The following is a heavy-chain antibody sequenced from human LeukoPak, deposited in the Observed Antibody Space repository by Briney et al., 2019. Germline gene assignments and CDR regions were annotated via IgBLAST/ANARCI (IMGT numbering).Heavy chain of an antibody. V-gene: IGHV3-7*05. D-gene: IGHD5-24*01. CDR1: GFMFRNYW. CDR2: IKGDGSEK. CDR3: ARASDPWLQLT. J-gene: IGHJ5*02. Sequence: PGGSLRLSCAASGFMFRNYWMIWVRQAPGKGLEWLGNIKGDGSEKRYADSVRGRFTISRDNAQTSLYLQMNSLRAEDTAVYYCARASDPWLQLTWGQGTLVTVSS.